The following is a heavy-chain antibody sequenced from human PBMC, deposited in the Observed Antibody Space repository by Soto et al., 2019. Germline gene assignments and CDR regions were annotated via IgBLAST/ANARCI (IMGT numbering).Heavy chain of an antibody. D-gene: IGHD1-26*01. J-gene: IGHJ4*01. Sequence: SQTLSLTCAITGGSVSCNSAGWGWVRQSPSRGLEWLGRTYYRAKWYYEYAVSVRGRITINPDTSKNQYSLQLNSVTPEDTAVYFCARGEQYSGRIFDYWGQAALVTAPQ. CDR1: GGSVSCNSAG. V-gene: IGHV6-1*01. CDR2: TYYRAKWYY. CDR3: ARGEQYSGRIFDY.